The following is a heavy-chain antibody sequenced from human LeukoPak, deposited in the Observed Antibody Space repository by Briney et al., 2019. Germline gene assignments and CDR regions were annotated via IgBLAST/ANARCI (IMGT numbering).Heavy chain of an antibody. CDR3: ARGSGYYYYYGMGV. CDR2: IWYDGSNK. CDR1: GFTFSSYG. Sequence: PGRSLRLSCAASGFTFSSYGMHWVRQAPGKGLEWVAVIWYDGSNKYYADSVKGRFTISRDNSKNTLYLQMNSLRAEDTAVYYCARGSGYYYYYGMGVWGQGTMVTVSS. J-gene: IGHJ6*02. V-gene: IGHV3-33*01.